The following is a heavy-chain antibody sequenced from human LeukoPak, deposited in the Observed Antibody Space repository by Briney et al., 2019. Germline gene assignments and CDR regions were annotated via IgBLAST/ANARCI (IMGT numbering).Heavy chain of an antibody. D-gene: IGHD5-12*01. CDR1: GCTFINYG. CDR2: ISAYNGNT. CDR3: ARVSTNSRVAGYDPQWYFDL. Sequence: ASMKVSCKASGCTFINYGFSWVRLAPGQGLEWMGWISAYNGNTNYLQKFQGRVTMTTDTSTNTVYMELRSLRSDDTAVYYCARVSTNSRVAGYDPQWYFDLWGRGTPVTVSP. V-gene: IGHV1-18*04. J-gene: IGHJ2*01.